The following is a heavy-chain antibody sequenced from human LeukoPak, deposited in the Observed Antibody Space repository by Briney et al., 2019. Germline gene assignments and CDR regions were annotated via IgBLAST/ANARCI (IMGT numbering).Heavy chain of an antibody. CDR2: ISGSGALT. CDR3: AKGYYDYIWGSYRSDAFDI. V-gene: IGHV3-23*01. CDR1: GFPFNSYV. D-gene: IGHD3-16*02. Sequence: GGSLRLSCAASGFPFNSYVMTWVRQAPGKGLEWVSVISGSGALTYHADSVKGRFTVSRDNSKNTLYLQMNSLRAEDTAVYSCAKGYYDYIWGSYRSDAFDIWGQGTMVTVSS. J-gene: IGHJ3*02.